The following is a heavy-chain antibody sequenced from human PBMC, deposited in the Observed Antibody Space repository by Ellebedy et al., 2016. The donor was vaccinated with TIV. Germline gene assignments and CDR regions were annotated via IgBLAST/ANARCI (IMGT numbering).Heavy chain of an antibody. D-gene: IGHD5-12*01. V-gene: IGHV3-7*03. J-gene: IGHJ4*02. CDR2: MNQVGSEK. CDR1: GFTFTTYW. Sequence: GESLKISCAASGFTFTTYWMSWVRQAPGKGLEWVANMNQVGSEKYYVDSVKGRFTISSDTAQNSLYLHMNNLRAEDTAVYYCARDPNSPGDTGYGDYWGQGVVVTVST. CDR3: ARDPNSPGDTGYGDY.